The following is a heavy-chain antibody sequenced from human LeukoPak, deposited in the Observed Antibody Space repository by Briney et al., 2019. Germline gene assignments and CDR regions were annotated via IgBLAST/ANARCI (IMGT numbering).Heavy chain of an antibody. CDR3: ARDTADSSGYRSDY. CDR1: AGSISSYY. V-gene: IGHV4-59*01. Sequence: SETLSLTSTVSAGSISSYYWSWLRQPPGVGLEGIGYPYYSGSTNYNPSLKSRVTISVDTSKNQFSLKLSSVTAADTAVYYCARDTADSSGYRSDYWGQGTLVTVSS. D-gene: IGHD3-22*01. J-gene: IGHJ4*02. CDR2: PYYSGST.